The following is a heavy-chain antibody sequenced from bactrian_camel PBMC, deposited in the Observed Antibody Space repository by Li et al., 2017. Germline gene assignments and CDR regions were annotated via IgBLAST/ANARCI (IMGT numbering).Heavy chain of an antibody. CDR1: GFTFSAYG. J-gene: IGHJ4*01. Sequence: HVQLVESGGGLVQPGGSLRLACAASGFTFSAYGMSWIRQAPGQGLEWVSRINTGGSSTYYADSVKGRFTISRDNAKNTLYLQMDNLKPDDTAMYYCAAVPYLAGDVRRRRDVRCLLGRDYNYRGQGTQVTVS. CDR3: AAVPYLAGDVRRRRDVRCLLGRDYNY. D-gene: IGHD6*01. V-gene: IGHV3S1*01. CDR2: INTGGSST.